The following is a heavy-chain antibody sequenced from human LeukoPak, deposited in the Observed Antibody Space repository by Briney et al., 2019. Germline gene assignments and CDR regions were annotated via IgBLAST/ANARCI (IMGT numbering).Heavy chain of an antibody. CDR2: IVVGSGNT. Sequence: ASVKVSCKASGFTFTSSAMQWVRQARGQRLEWIGWIVVGSGNTNYAQKFQERVTITRDMSTSTAYMELSSLRSEDTAVYYCVADLVNYYDSSGYWGQGTLVTVSS. V-gene: IGHV1-58*02. D-gene: IGHD3-22*01. CDR3: VADLVNYYDSSGY. CDR1: GFTFTSSA. J-gene: IGHJ4*02.